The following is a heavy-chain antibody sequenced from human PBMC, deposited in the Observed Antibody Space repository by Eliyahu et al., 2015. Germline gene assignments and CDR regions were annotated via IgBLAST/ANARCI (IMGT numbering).Heavy chain of an antibody. CDR3: AHISYDILTGCFDY. CDR1: GXSLSTSGVG. V-gene: IGHV2-5*02. CDR2: IYWDDDK. Sequence: QITLKESGPTLVKPTQTLTLTCTFSGXSLSTSGVGLGWXRQXPGKXLEWLXLIYWDDDKRYSPSLKSRLTITKDTSKNQVVLTMTNMDPVDTATYYCAHISYDILTGCFDYWGQGTLVTVSS. J-gene: IGHJ4*02. D-gene: IGHD3-9*01.